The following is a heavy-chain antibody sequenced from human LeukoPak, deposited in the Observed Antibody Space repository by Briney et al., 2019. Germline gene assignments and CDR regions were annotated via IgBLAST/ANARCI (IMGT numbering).Heavy chain of an antibody. CDR2: ISGSGNDI. J-gene: IGHJ4*02. CDR1: AFTFSGYY. CDR3: GTHAGRTGSDD. D-gene: IGHD3/OR15-3a*01. V-gene: IGHV3-11*01. Sequence: SLRLSCATAAFTFSGYYMSWISQAPRKGLEWDSYISGSGNDISYADSVRGRFTITRDNAKGSLYLQMNTLRAADTAVYYCGTHAGRTGSDDWGQGTLVTVSS.